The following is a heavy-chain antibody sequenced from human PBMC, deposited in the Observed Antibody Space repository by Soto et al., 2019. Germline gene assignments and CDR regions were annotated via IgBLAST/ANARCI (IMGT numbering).Heavy chain of an antibody. Sequence: GGSLRLSCAASGFTFDDYAMHWVRQAPGKGLEWVSGISWNSGSIGYADSVKGRFTISRDNAKNSLYLQMNSLRAEDTALYYCAKGSPHYDILTGYYTSDGAYYFDYWGQGTLVTVSS. D-gene: IGHD3-9*01. V-gene: IGHV3-9*01. J-gene: IGHJ4*02. CDR1: GFTFDDYA. CDR3: AKGSPHYDILTGYYTSDGAYYFDY. CDR2: ISWNSGSI.